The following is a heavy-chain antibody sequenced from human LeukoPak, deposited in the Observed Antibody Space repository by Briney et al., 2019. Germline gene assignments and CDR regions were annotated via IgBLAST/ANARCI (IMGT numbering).Heavy chain of an antibody. J-gene: IGHJ1*01. D-gene: IGHD1-7*01. CDR3: SSDRDNWNSRQAF. CDR1: GFIFSDFY. CDR2: IGASGNSV. V-gene: IGHV3-11*04. Sequence: GGSLRLSCTTSGFIFSDFYMAWIRHALGKGLEPISYIGASGNSVYYADSVKCRFTMSRDNAKNALYLEMNTLRVEDTAVYFCSSDRDNWNSRQAFWGQGTRVTVSP.